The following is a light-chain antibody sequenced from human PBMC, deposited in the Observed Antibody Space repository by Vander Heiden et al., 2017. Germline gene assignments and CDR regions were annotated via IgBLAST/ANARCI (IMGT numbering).Light chain of an antibody. CDR3: CSSISNSIVV. J-gene: IGLJ2*01. CDR1: RSDIGYND. CDR2: DVS. Sequence: QSALTQPASVSGSPAQSITISCIGTRSDIGYNDVPWYQHHPGKAPKLMFYDVSERPSGVSNRFSGSQSGKTASLTISGLQAEDEADYYCCSSISNSIVVFGGGTKLTVL. V-gene: IGLV2-14*03.